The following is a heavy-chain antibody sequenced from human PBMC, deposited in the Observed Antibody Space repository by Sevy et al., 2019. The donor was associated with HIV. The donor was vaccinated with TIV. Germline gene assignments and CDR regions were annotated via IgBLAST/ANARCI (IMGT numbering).Heavy chain of an antibody. V-gene: IGHV4-30-2*01. J-gene: IGHJ5*02. Sequence: SETLSLTCAVSGGSISSGGYSWSWIRQPPGKGLEWIGYIYHSGSTYYNPSLRSRVTISVDRSKNQFSLKLSSVTAADMAVYYCARGDSSGYETWFDPWGQRTLVTVSS. D-gene: IGHD3-22*01. CDR1: GGSISSGGYS. CDR2: IYHSGST. CDR3: ARGDSSGYETWFDP.